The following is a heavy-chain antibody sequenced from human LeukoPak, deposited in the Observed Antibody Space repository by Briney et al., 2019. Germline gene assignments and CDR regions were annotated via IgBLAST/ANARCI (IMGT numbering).Heavy chain of an antibody. Sequence: ASVKVSCKTSGYTFSRHGITWVRQAPGQGLEWMRWVSRYNGNTNYAQNVQGRVTMTTDTSTNTAYMELRSLRSDDTAVYYCAKDIHPGLDSGASCCFVYWGQGTPVTVSS. CDR1: GYTFSRHG. J-gene: IGHJ4*02. D-gene: IGHD3-22*01. CDR2: VSRYNGNT. V-gene: IGHV1-18*01. CDR3: AKDIHPGLDSGASCCFVY.